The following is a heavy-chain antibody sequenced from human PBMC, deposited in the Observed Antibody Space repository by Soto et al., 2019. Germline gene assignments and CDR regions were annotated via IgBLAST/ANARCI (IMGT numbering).Heavy chain of an antibody. V-gene: IGHV1-69*01. CDR3: ARGNFPAAAGTGWFDP. J-gene: IGHJ5*02. CDR1: GGTFSSYA. Sequence: QVQLVQSGAEVKKPGSSVKVSCKASGGTFSSYAISWVRQAPGQGLEWMGGIIPIFGTANYAQKFQGRVTITADESTSTAYMELSSLRSEDTAVYYYARGNFPAAAGTGWFDPWGQGTLVTVSS. CDR2: IIPIFGTA. D-gene: IGHD6-13*01.